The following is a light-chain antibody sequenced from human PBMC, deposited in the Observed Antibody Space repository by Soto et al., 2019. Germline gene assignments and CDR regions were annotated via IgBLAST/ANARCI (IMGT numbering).Light chain of an antibody. J-gene: IGLJ1*01. Sequence: QSALAQPASVSGSPGQSITISCTGTSVDVGGYKYVCWYQQHPGKAPKLMIFDVTNRPSGISTRFSGSKSGNTASLTISGLQADDEADYYCSSYTSTGTLFGTGTKVTVL. V-gene: IGLV2-14*01. CDR1: SVDVGGYKY. CDR2: DVT. CDR3: SSYTSTGTL.